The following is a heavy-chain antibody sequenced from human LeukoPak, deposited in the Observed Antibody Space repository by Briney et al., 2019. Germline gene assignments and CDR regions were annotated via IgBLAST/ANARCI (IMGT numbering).Heavy chain of an antibody. CDR2: ISYDGSNK. CDR1: GFTFSSYG. CDR3: AKERSYYSSGYYFEGYYFDY. J-gene: IGHJ4*02. V-gene: IGHV3-30*18. Sequence: GRSLRLSCAASGFTFSSYGMHWVRQAPGKGLEWVAVISYDGSNKYYADSVKGRFTISRDNSKNTLYLQMNSLRAEDTAVYYCAKERSYYSSGYYFEGYYFDYWGQGTLVTVSS. D-gene: IGHD3-22*01.